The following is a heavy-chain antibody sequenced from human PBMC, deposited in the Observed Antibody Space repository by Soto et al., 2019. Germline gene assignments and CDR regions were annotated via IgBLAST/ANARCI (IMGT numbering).Heavy chain of an antibody. CDR2: IDESGDS. J-gene: IGHJ4*02. CDR3: AREGGYVDY. CDR1: GGPIRSSSHY. V-gene: IGHV4-39*02. Sequence: EPLSLTCTVSGGPIRSSSHYWGWIRQSPGTGLEWIGSIDESGDSYYNPSLKSRVTISVDTSKNQFSLKLISVTGADSAIYYCAREGGYVDYWGQGTLVTVSS. D-gene: IGHD1-1*01.